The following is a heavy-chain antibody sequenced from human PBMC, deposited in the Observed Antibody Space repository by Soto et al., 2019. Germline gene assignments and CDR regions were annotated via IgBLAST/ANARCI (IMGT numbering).Heavy chain of an antibody. CDR2: IKSTTDGGTT. CDR1: GFTFNNAW. D-gene: IGHD1-26*01. CDR3: TWDYMGASAD. V-gene: IGHV3-15*01. Sequence: EVQLVESGGGLVKPGGSLRLSCAASGFTFNNAWMSWVRQAPGKGLEWVGRIKSTTDGGTTDYAPPVKGRFTISRDDSKNTLYLQMNSLKSEDTAVYYCTWDYMGASADWGQGTLVTVSS. J-gene: IGHJ4*02.